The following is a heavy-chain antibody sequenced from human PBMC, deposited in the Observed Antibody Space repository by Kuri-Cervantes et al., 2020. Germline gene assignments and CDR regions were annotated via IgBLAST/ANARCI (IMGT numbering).Heavy chain of an antibody. CDR2: IYYSGAT. D-gene: IGHD6-19*01. CDR1: GGSISSSDYY. J-gene: IGHJ4*02. Sequence: ESLKISCTVSGGSISSSDYYWGWIRQPPGKGLEWIGNIYYSGATTYNPSLKSRVTISVDTSKNQFSLKLSSVTAADTAVYYCARGSSPGIAVAGPEGGYYFDYWGQGTLVTVSS. CDR3: ARGSSPGIAVAGPEGGYYFDY. V-gene: IGHV4-39*07.